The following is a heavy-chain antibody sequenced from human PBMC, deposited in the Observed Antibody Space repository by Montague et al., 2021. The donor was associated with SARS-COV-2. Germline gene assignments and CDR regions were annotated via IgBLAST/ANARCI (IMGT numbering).Heavy chain of an antibody. Sequence: TLSLTCIVSGGSISSGGYYWSWIRQHPGKGLVWIGYIYYSGSTYYNPSLKSRLSISLDTSKNYFSLRLSSVTAADTAVYYCARHVSNRRAAVDYFDYWGQGTPVTVSS. D-gene: IGHD1-14*01. CDR1: GGSISSGGYY. CDR3: ARHVSNRRAAVDYFDY. V-gene: IGHV4-31*03. J-gene: IGHJ4*02. CDR2: IYYSGST.